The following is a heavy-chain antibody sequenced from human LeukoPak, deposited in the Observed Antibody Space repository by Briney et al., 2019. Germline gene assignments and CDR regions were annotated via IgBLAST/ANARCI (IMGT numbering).Heavy chain of an antibody. J-gene: IGHJ3*02. Sequence: PGGSLRLSCAASGFTFSNSWLSWVRQAPGKGLEWVGCIKSKPNGGTTDYAAAVEGRYTISSDDSKNTLYLQMNSLKTEDTAVYYCTTAPLRYFDYRDAFDIWGQGTMVTVSS. D-gene: IGHD3-9*01. CDR3: TTAPLRYFDYRDAFDI. CDR2: IKSKPNGGTT. V-gene: IGHV3-15*01. CDR1: GFTFSNSW.